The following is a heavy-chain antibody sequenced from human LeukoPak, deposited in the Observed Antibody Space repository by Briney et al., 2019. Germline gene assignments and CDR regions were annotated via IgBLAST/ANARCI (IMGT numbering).Heavy chain of an antibody. Sequence: SETLSLTCTVSGGSISSYYWSWIRQPPGKGLEWIGNIYDSGSTNYNPSLKSRLIISVDTSKNQCSLKLSSVTAADTAVYYCARQSISGSSLSYFDYWGQGTLVNVSS. J-gene: IGHJ4*02. CDR2: IYDSGST. CDR1: GGSISSYY. V-gene: IGHV4-59*01. D-gene: IGHD3-22*01. CDR3: ARQSISGSSLSYFDY.